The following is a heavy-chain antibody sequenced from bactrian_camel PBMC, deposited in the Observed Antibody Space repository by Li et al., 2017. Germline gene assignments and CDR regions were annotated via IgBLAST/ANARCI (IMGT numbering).Heavy chain of an antibody. V-gene: IGHV3S40*01. D-gene: IGHD8*01. J-gene: IGHJ4*01. Sequence: DVQLVESGGGSVQAGGSLKLSCAASTYPYSAMAWFRQAPGKEREGVAAIDTSGGTTVYTDTVKGRFAISQDVAKNTVYLQMNSLQPEDTAMYYCAAHPRVRAAWSVTLDPHDYSFWGQGTQVTVS. CDR3: AAHPRVRAAWSVTLDPHDYSF. CDR2: IDTSGGTT. CDR1: TYPYSA.